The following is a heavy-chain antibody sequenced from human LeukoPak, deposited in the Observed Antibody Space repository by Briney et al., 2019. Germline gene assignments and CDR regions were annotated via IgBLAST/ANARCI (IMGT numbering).Heavy chain of an antibody. Sequence: SETLSLTCTVSGGSISSGSYYWNWIRQPPGKAMEWIGHIHYSGTTTYNPSLTGRITISLDTSKNQFSLKLNSVTAADTAVYYCARDSEVDLLATFDIWGQGTMVAVSS. V-gene: IGHV4-61*01. J-gene: IGHJ3*02. CDR3: ARDSEVDLLATFDI. CDR1: GGSISSGSYY. D-gene: IGHD3-3*02. CDR2: IHYSGTT.